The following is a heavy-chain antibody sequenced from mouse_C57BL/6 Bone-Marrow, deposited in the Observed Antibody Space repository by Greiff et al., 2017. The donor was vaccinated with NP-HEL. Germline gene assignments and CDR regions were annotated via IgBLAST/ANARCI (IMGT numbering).Heavy chain of an antibody. Sequence: EVQLQQSGPELVKPGASVKISCKASGYTFTDYYMNWVKQSHGKSLEWIGDINPNNGGTSYNQKFKGKATLTVDKSSSTAYMELRSLTSEDSAVYYCVQILNWDYFDYWGQGTTLTVSS. D-gene: IGHD4-1*01. CDR3: VQILNWDYFDY. V-gene: IGHV1-26*01. CDR2: INPNNGGT. CDR1: GYTFTDYY. J-gene: IGHJ2*01.